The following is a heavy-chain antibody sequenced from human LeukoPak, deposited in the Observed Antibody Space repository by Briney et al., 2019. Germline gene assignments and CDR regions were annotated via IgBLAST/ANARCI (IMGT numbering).Heavy chain of an antibody. Sequence: GGSLRLSCAASGLSFSSFAMSWVRQGPARGLEWVSSLRGNDETFYADSVKGRFTLSSDSSRNTVYFQLNNLRVEDTAIYYCAKASWVSSTDAVRWGQGTLVTVSS. V-gene: IGHV3-23*01. CDR2: LRGNDET. J-gene: IGHJ4*02. D-gene: IGHD3-16*01. CDR1: GLSFSSFA. CDR3: AKASWVSSTDAVR.